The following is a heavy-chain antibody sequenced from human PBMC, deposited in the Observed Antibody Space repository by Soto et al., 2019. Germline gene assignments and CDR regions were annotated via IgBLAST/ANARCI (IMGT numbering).Heavy chain of an antibody. CDR3: ARGNDVWSGYFPSRYYYYYYMDV. Sequence: GGSLRLSCAASGFTFSSYSMNWVRQAPGKGLEWVSSISSSSSYIYYADSVKGRFTISRDNAKNSLYLQMNSLRAEDTAVYYCARGNDVWSGYFPSRYYYYYYMDVWGKGTTVTVSS. CDR2: ISSSSSYI. D-gene: IGHD3-3*01. V-gene: IGHV3-21*01. CDR1: GFTFSSYS. J-gene: IGHJ6*03.